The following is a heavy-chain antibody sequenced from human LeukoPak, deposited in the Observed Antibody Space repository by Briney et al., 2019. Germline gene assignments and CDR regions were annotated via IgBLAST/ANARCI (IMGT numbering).Heavy chain of an antibody. Sequence: SEALFLTCTVSGGSVSSGSYYWSWIRQPPGKGLEWIGYIYYSGSTKYNPSLKSRVTISVDTSKNQFSLKLSSVTAADTAVYYCARDTTNVYYYDTSGYDHWGQGTLVTVSS. V-gene: IGHV4-61*01. D-gene: IGHD3-22*01. CDR1: GGSVSSGSYY. CDR3: ARDTTNVYYYDTSGYDH. CDR2: IYYSGST. J-gene: IGHJ4*02.